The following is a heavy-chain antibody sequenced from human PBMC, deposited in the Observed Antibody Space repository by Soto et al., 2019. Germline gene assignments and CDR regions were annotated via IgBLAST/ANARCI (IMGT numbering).Heavy chain of an antibody. CDR3: ARGRRRSITMVRGARVPGYGMDV. Sequence: SETLSLTCAVYGGSFSGYYWSWIRQPPGKGLEWIGEINHSGSTNYNPSLKSRVTISVDTSKNQFSLKLSSVAAADTAVYYCARGRRRSITMVRGARVPGYGMDVWGQGTTVTVSS. D-gene: IGHD3-10*01. V-gene: IGHV4-34*01. CDR1: GGSFSGYY. J-gene: IGHJ6*02. CDR2: INHSGST.